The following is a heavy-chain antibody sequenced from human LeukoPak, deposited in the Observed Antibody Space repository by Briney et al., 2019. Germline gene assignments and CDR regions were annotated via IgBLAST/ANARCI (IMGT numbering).Heavy chain of an antibody. V-gene: IGHV1-2*02. CDR1: GYTFTGYY. CDR2: INPNSGGT. Sequence: ASVKVSCKASGYTFTGYYMHWVRQAPGQGLEWMGWINPNSGGTNYAQKFQGRVTMTRDTSISTAYMELSRLRSDDTAAYYCARDRPYYYDSSGYYYYGMDVWGQGTTVTVSS. CDR3: ARDRPYYYDSSGYYYYGMDV. D-gene: IGHD3-22*01. J-gene: IGHJ6*02.